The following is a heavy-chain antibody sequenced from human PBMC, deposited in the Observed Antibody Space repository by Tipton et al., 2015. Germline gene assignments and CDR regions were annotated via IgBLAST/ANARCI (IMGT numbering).Heavy chain of an antibody. CDR2: IYYTGST. J-gene: IGHJ4*02. Sequence: TLSLTCTVSGGSISSTNYYWGWVRQPPGKGLEWIGSIYYTGSTYYNPSLKSRVTMSVDTSKNQFSLNLNSVTAADTAVYYCARGLDGDYYFDYWGQGTLVTVSS. CDR1: GGSISSTNYY. CDR3: ARGLDGDYYFDY. V-gene: IGHV4-39*07. D-gene: IGHD4-17*01.